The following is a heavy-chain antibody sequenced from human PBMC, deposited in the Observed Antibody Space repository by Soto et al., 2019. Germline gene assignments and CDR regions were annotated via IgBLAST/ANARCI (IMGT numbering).Heavy chain of an antibody. D-gene: IGHD3-3*01. CDR2: INTNSGGT. V-gene: IGHV1-2*04. J-gene: IGHJ4*02. Sequence: GASVKVSCKASGYTFTGYYMHWVRQAPGQGLEWMEWINTNSGGTNYAQKYQGWVTMTRDTSISTANMELSRLRSDDTAVYYCARDPRFLEWSHFDYWGQGTLVTVSS. CDR3: ARDPRFLEWSHFDY. CDR1: GYTFTGYY.